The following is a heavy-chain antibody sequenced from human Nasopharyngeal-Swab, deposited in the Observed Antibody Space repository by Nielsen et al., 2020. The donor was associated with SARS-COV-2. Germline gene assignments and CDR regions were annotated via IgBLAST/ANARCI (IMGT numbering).Heavy chain of an antibody. CDR1: GGSFSGYY. D-gene: IGHD6-19*01. J-gene: IGHJ6*03. CDR2: INHSGST. V-gene: IGHV4-34*01. CDR3: ARGVPKWQWLPKRYYYMDV. Sequence: SQTLSLTCAVYGGSFSGYYWSWIRQPPGKGLEWIGEINHSGSTNDNPPLKSRVTISVDTSKNQFSLKLSSVPAADTAVYYCARGVPKWQWLPKRYYYMDVWGKGTTVTVSS.